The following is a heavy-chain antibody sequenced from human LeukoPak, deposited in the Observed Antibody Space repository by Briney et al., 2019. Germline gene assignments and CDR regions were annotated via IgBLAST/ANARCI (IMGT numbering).Heavy chain of an antibody. CDR3: ARDLFLELGYCIGGSCYGPGY. D-gene: IGHD2-15*01. CDR2: INPSGGST. Sequence: ASVKVSCKASGVTFTSYYMHWVLQAPGQGLEWMGIINPSGGSTSYAQKFQGRVTMTRDTSTSTVYMELSSLRSEDTAVYYCARDLFLELGYCIGGSCYGPGYWGQGTLVTVSS. CDR1: GVTFTSYY. V-gene: IGHV1-46*01. J-gene: IGHJ4*02.